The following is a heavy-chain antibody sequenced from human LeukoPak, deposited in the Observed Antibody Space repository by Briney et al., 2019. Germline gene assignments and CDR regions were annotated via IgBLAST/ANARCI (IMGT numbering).Heavy chain of an antibody. Sequence: ASVKVSCKASGYTFTSCDINWVRQASGQGLEWMGWMNPNSGNTGYAQKFQGRVTMTRNTSISTAYMELSSLRSEDTAVYYCARVPRGYSGYDYFHYYYYYMDVWGKGTTVTISS. CDR1: GYTFTSCD. J-gene: IGHJ6*03. CDR3: ARVPRGYSGYDYFHYYYYYMDV. V-gene: IGHV1-8*01. D-gene: IGHD5-12*01. CDR2: MNPNSGNT.